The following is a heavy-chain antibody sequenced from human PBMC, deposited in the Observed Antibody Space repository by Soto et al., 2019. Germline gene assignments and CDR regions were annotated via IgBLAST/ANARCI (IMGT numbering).Heavy chain of an antibody. CDR1: GFLFGSYA. J-gene: IGHJ5*02. CDR2: LSTDGSTP. Sequence: SLKISCAASGFLFGSYAMNWVRQVPGKGPEWVAVLSTDGSTPYYAYSVRGRFPISRDNSKSTLFLQMNSLRPEDTAISFYAKSYDLWSPYLSFGDQRDPWGQGTLVTVSS. D-gene: IGHD3-3*01. V-gene: IGHV3-30*16. CDR3: AKSYDLWSPYLSFGDQRDP.